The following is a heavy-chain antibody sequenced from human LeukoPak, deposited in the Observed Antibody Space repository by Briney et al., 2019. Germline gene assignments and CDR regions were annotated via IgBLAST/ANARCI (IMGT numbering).Heavy chain of an antibody. CDR2: IYYSGST. CDR3: ARHFYGDSSGYSFDS. CDR1: GGSISSSSYY. D-gene: IGHD3-22*01. Sequence: PSETLSLTCTVSGGSISSSSYYWGWIRQPPGKGLEWIGSIYYSGSTYYNPSLKSRVTISVDTSKNQFSLKLTSVTAADTAVYYCARHFYGDSSGYSFDSWGQGTLVTVSS. V-gene: IGHV4-39*01. J-gene: IGHJ4*02.